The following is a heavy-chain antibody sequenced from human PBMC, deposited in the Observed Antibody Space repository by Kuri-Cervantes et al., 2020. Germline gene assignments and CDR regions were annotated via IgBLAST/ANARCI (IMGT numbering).Heavy chain of an antibody. CDR2: ISYDGSNK. Sequence: GGSLRPSCAASGFTFSSYAMHWVRQAPGKGLEWVAVISYDGSNKYYADSVKGRFTISRDNSKNTLYLQMNSLRAEDTAVYYCASQEATHFDWLFTLDYWGQGTLVTVSS. J-gene: IGHJ4*02. CDR3: ASQEATHFDWLFTLDY. D-gene: IGHD3-9*01. V-gene: IGHV3-30-3*01. CDR1: GFTFSSYA.